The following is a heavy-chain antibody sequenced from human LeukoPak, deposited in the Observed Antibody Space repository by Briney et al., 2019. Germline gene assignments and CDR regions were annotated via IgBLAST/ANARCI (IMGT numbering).Heavy chain of an antibody. CDR2: IYHSGST. Sequence: SETLSLTCTVSRGSISSYYWSWIRQPPGKGLEWIGYIYHSGSTKYNPSLKRRVTTSVDTSKNQFSLKVSSVTAADTAVYYCARLSRVKDSFDEWGEGTMVTVSS. CDR1: RGSISSYY. D-gene: IGHD2/OR15-2a*01. CDR3: ARLSRVKDSFDE. V-gene: IGHV4-59*01. J-gene: IGHJ3*01.